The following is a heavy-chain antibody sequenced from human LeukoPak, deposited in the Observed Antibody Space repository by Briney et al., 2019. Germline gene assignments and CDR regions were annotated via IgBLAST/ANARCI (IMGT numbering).Heavy chain of an antibody. Sequence: PSETLSLTCTVSDYSISSGYYWGWIRQPPGKGLEWIATIYHSGSAYYNPSLKSRVTISVDTSKNQFSLKLSSVTAADTAVYYCARTYYYDSSGYRAFDIWGQGTMVTVSS. CDR1: DYSISSGYY. CDR3: ARTYYYDSSGYRAFDI. V-gene: IGHV4-38-2*02. CDR2: IYHSGSA. J-gene: IGHJ3*02. D-gene: IGHD3-22*01.